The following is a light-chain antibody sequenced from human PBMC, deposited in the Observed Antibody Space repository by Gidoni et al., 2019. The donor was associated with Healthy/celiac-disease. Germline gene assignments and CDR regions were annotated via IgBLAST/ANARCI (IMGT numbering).Light chain of an antibody. CDR3: QQRSNWPPT. CDR2: DAS. Sequence: EIVLTQSPATLSSSPGERATLPCRASQSVSSYLAWYQQKPGQAPRLLIYDASNRATGIPARFSGSGSGTDFTLTISSLEPEDFAVYYCQQRSNWPPTFGGGTKVEIK. J-gene: IGKJ4*01. V-gene: IGKV3-11*01. CDR1: QSVSSY.